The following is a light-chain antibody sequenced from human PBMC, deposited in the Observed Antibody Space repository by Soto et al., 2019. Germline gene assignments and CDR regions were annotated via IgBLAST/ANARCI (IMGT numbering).Light chain of an antibody. V-gene: IGKV3-15*01. CDR1: QSVSSY. CDR3: QHYTTFPRT. Sequence: RATLSCSASQSVSSYFAWYQQKPGQAPRLLIYRASTRATGIPARFSGSGSGTDFTLTIRGLQSDDSALHYRQHYTTFPRTFGQGTKVDIK. J-gene: IGKJ1*01. CDR2: RAS.